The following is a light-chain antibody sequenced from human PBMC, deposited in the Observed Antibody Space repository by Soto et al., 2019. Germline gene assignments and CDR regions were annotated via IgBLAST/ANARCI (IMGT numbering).Light chain of an antibody. CDR1: QSVGPN. CDR3: QQTFNVPPWT. Sequence: EIVLTQSPATLSVSPGDSATLSCRASQSVGPNLVWYQQRFGQSPRLLIYHVSTRATGVPARFSGTGSETDFTLTISGLQSEDFATYFCQQTFNVPPWTFGQGTKVDI. J-gene: IGKJ1*01. CDR2: HVS. V-gene: IGKV3-15*01.